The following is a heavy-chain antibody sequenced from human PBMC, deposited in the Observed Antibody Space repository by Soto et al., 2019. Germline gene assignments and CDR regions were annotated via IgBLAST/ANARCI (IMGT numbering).Heavy chain of an antibody. V-gene: IGHV1-69*02. D-gene: IGHD3-10*01. Sequence: QVQLVQSGPEVKMPGSSVKVSCKASGDTFNSYTINWVRQAPGQGLQWMGRTIPILAMSNYALKFQGRVTIPRDKSTTTAYRERSRLRSDDTAVYYCAASYGSGSRAFDYWGQGTLVTVSS. J-gene: IGHJ4*02. CDR2: TIPILAMS. CDR3: AASYGSGSRAFDY. CDR1: GDTFNSYT.